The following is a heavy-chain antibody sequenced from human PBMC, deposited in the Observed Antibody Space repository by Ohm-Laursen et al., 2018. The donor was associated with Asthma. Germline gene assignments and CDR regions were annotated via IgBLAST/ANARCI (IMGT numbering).Heavy chain of an antibody. V-gene: IGHV3-21*01. CDR1: GYTFSRYS. D-gene: IGHD1-26*01. J-gene: IGHJ1*01. CDR3: ARIGPEWELPGREYSLHH. Sequence: GSLSLSFTASGYTFSRYSIHWVRQIPGQALEWVASISTASNFIYYADSVRGRFTTSRDNAKNSVYLQMNSLRAEDTALYYCARIGPEWELPGREYSLHHWGQGTQVTVSS. CDR2: ISTASNFI.